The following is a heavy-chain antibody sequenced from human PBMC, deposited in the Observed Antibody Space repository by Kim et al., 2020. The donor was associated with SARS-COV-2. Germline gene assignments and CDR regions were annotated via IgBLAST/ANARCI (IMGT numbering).Heavy chain of an antibody. D-gene: IGHD3-22*01. CDR1: GGSFSGYY. Sequence: SETLSLTCAVYGGSFSGYYWSWIRQPPGKGLEWIGEINHSGSTNYNPSLKSRVTISVDTSKNQFSLKLSSVTAADTAVYYCARAHFYDSSGYYYINWFDPWGQGTLVTVSS. V-gene: IGHV4-34*01. CDR2: INHSGST. J-gene: IGHJ5*02. CDR3: ARAHFYDSSGYYYINWFDP.